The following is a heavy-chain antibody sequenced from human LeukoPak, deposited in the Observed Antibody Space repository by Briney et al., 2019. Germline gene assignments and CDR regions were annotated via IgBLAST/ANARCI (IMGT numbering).Heavy chain of an antibody. D-gene: IGHD2-21*02. Sequence: GSSVTVSCKASGYTFTGYYMHWVRQAPGQGLEWMGWINPNSGGTNYAQKFQGRVTMTRDTSISTAYMELSRLRSDDTAVYSCARAYCGGDCYLGWYFDLWGRGTLVTVSS. V-gene: IGHV1-2*02. CDR3: ARAYCGGDCYLGWYFDL. CDR1: GYTFTGYY. CDR2: INPNSGGT. J-gene: IGHJ2*01.